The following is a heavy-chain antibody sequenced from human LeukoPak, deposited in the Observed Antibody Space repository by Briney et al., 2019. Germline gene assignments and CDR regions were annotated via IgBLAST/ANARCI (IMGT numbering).Heavy chain of an antibody. J-gene: IGHJ3*01. V-gene: IGHV3-30-3*01. Sequence: GRSLRLSCAASGFTFSRHAMHWVRQAPGKGLEWVAVISYDGGNKDYADSVKGRFTVSRDNSKNTLYLQFSSLRAEDTAVFYCARSAGDPHAFDVWGQGTMVIVSS. CDR3: ARSAGDPHAFDV. CDR1: GFTFSRHA. D-gene: IGHD4-17*01. CDR2: ISYDGGNK.